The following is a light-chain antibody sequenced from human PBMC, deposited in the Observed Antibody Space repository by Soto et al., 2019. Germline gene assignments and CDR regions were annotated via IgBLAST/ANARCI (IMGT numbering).Light chain of an antibody. V-gene: IGKV3-20*01. Sequence: EIVLTQSPGTLSLSPGERVTLSCRASQSVSSSYLAWYQQKPGQAPRLVIYGASSRATGISDRFSGSGSGTDFTLTISRLEPEDCAVYYCQQYGRSPLTFGGGTKVEIK. CDR1: QSVSSSY. CDR2: GAS. CDR3: QQYGRSPLT. J-gene: IGKJ4*01.